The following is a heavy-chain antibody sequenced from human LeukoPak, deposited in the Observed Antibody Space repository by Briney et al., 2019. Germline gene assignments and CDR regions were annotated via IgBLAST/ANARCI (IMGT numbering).Heavy chain of an antibody. CDR1: GFTFSNVW. J-gene: IGHJ4*02. D-gene: IGHD1-26*01. V-gene: IGHV3-15*01. CDR2: IKSKTDGGTT. Sequence: NPGGSLRLSCAASGFTFSNVWMSWVRQAPGKGLEWVGRIKSKTDGGTTDYGAPVKGRFTISRDDSINTLYLQMNNLKTEDTAMYYCSTDGGTYPPLDYWGQGTLVTVSS. CDR3: STDGGTYPPLDY.